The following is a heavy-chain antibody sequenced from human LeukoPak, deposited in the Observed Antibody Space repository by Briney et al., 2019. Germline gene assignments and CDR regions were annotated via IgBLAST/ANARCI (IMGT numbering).Heavy chain of an antibody. CDR2: ISGSGGST. CDR1: GFTFSSYA. Sequence: PGGSLRLSCAASGFTFSSYAMSWVRQAPGKGLEWVSAISGSGGSTYYADSVKGRFTISRDNSKNTLYLQMNSLRAEDTAVYYCAKESMVRGVLFTYYYYYMDVWGKGTTVTISS. V-gene: IGHV3-23*01. CDR3: AKESMVRGVLFTYYYYYMDV. J-gene: IGHJ6*03. D-gene: IGHD3-10*01.